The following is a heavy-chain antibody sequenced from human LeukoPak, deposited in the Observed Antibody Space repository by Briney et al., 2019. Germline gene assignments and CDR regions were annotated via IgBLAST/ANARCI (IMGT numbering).Heavy chain of an antibody. CDR2: INAGNGNT. CDR1: GYTFTSYA. D-gene: IGHD3-10*01. CDR3: ARSRVTMVRGVITPLDY. Sequence: ASVEVSCKASGYTFTSYAMHWVRQAPGQRLEWMGWINAGNGNTKYSQKFQGRVTITRDTSASTAYMELSSLRSEDTAVYYCARSRVTMVRGVITPLDYWGQGTLVTVSS. V-gene: IGHV1-3*01. J-gene: IGHJ4*02.